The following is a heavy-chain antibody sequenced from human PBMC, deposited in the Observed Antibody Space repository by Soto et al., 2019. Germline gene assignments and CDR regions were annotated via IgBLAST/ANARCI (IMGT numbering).Heavy chain of an antibody. CDR1: GFTFSSYG. J-gene: IGHJ4*02. CDR3: ARGYCSGGSCFDY. V-gene: IGHV3-33*01. CDR2: IWYDGSNK. Sequence: QVQLVESGGGVVQPGRSLRLSCAASGFTFSSYGMHWVRQAPGKGLEWVAVIWYDGSNKYYADSVKGRFTISRDNSKNTLYLQMNSLRAEDMAVYYCARGYCSGGSCFDYWGQGTLVTVSS. D-gene: IGHD2-15*01.